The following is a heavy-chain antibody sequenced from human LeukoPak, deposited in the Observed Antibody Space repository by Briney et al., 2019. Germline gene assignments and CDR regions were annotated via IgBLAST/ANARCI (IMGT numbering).Heavy chain of an antibody. CDR3: AKAKSTKNWNSAFDI. J-gene: IGHJ3*02. CDR2: INTDGSST. D-gene: IGHD1-7*01. Sequence: PGGSLRLSCAASGFTFSSYWMHWVRQAPGKGLVWVSRINTDGSSTSYADSVKGRFTISRDNAKNTLYLQMNSLRAEDMALYYCAKAKSTKNWNSAFDIWGQGTMVTVSS. CDR1: GFTFSSYW. V-gene: IGHV3-74*01.